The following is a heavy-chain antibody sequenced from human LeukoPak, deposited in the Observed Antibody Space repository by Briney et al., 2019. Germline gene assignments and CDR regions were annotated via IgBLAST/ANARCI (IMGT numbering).Heavy chain of an antibody. CDR1: GYTFTSFG. D-gene: IGHD5-24*01. J-gene: IGHJ4*02. Sequence: GASVKVSCKASGYTFTSFGISWVRQAPGQGLEWMGWISTYNGNTSYAQNLEGRVTMTTDTSTTTAYMELRTLRSDDTALYYCARKVDGYNYLDYWGQGTLVTVS. CDR2: ISTYNGNT. CDR3: ARKVDGYNYLDY. V-gene: IGHV1-18*01.